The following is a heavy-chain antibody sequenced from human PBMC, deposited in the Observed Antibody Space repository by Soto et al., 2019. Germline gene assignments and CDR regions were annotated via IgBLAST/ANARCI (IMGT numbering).Heavy chain of an antibody. J-gene: IGHJ6*02. V-gene: IGHV4-31*03. Sequence: PSETLSLTCTVSGGSISSGGYYWSWIRQHPGKGLEWIGYIYYSGSTYYNPSLKSRVTISVDTSKNQFSLKLSSVTAADTAVYYCARDILNWSGYYTYYYGMDVWGQGTTVTVSS. CDR3: ARDILNWSGYYTYYYGMDV. CDR2: IYYSGST. CDR1: GGSISSGGYY. D-gene: IGHD3-3*01.